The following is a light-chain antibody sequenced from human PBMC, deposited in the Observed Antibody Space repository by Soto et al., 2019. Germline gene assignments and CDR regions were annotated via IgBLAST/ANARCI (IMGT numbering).Light chain of an antibody. Sequence: QSVLTQPASVSGSPGQSITISCTGTSSDVGGYNYVSWYQQHPGKAPKLMIYEVSNRPSEGSNRFSGSKSGNTASLTISGLQAEDEGNYYCSSYTSGSTLVVFGGGTKLTVL. V-gene: IGLV2-14*01. CDR3: SSYTSGSTLVV. CDR2: EVS. J-gene: IGLJ2*01. CDR1: SSDVGGYNY.